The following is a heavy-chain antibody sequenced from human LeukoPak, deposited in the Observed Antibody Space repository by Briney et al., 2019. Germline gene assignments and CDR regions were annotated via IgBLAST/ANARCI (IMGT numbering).Heavy chain of an antibody. CDR1: GVSISSSSYY. CDR2: IYYSGST. V-gene: IGHV4-39*01. Sequence: PSETLSLTCTVSGVSISSSSYYWGWIRQPPGKGLEWIGSIYYSGSTYYNPSLKSRVTISVDTSKNQFSLKLSSVTAADTAVYYCARGRTPGYWGQGTLVTVSS. J-gene: IGHJ4*02. D-gene: IGHD3-10*01. CDR3: ARGRTPGY.